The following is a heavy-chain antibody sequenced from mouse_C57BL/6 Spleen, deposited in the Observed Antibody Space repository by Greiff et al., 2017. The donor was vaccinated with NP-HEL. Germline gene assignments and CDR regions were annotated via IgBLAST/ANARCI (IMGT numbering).Heavy chain of an antibody. CDR1: GYTFTDYY. V-gene: IGHV1-77*01. D-gene: IGHD2-13*01. CDR2: IGPGSGST. J-gene: IGHJ2*01. Sequence: QVQLQQSGAELVKPGASVKISCKASGYTFTDYYINWVKQRPGQGLEWSGKIGPGSGSTYYNEKFKGKATLTADKSSSTAYMQLSSLTSEDSAVYFCARRLLYFDYWGQGTTLTVSS. CDR3: ARRLLYFDY.